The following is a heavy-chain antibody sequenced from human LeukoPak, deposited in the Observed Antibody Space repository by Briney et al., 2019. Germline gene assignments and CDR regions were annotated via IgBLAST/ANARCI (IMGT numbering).Heavy chain of an antibody. Sequence: GGSLRLSCAASGFTFSSYEMNWVRQAPGKGLEWVSYISSSGFTIYYADSVKGRFTISRDNAKNSLYLQMNSLRAEDTAVYYCYIPYYDTSAYKAYWGQGTLVTVSS. CDR1: GFTFSSYE. J-gene: IGHJ4*02. CDR3: YIPYYDTSAYKAY. V-gene: IGHV3-48*03. CDR2: ISSSGFTI. D-gene: IGHD3-22*01.